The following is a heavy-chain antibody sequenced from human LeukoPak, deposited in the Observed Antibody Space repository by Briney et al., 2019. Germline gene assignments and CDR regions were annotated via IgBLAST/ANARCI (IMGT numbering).Heavy chain of an antibody. CDR3: ARDRHSSSWADYYYYYYMDV. Sequence: PSQTLSLTCTVSGGSISGGGYYWSWIRQHPGKGLEWIGYIYYSGSTNYNPSLKSRVTISVDTSKNQFSLKLSSVTAADTAVYYCARDRHSSSWADYYYYYYMDVWGKGTTVTVSS. D-gene: IGHD6-13*01. V-gene: IGHV4-61*08. J-gene: IGHJ6*03. CDR1: GGSISGGGYY. CDR2: IYYSGST.